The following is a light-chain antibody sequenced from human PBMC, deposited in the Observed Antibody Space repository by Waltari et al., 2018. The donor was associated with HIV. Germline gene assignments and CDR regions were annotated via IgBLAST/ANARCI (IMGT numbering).Light chain of an antibody. Sequence: QSVLSQPPSASGTPGQRVTISCSGSRSNIGRNTVNWYQQLPGTAPKLLIYSNSQRPSCVPDRFSGSKSGTSASLAISGLQSEDEAEYYCAAWDDSLTGSHVIFGGGTKLTVL. J-gene: IGLJ2*01. CDR1: RSNIGRNT. CDR3: AAWDDSLTGSHVI. CDR2: SNS. V-gene: IGLV1-44*01.